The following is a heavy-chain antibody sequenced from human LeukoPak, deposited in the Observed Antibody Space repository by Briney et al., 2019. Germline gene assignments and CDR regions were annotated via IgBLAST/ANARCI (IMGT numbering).Heavy chain of an antibody. J-gene: IGHJ6*02. CDR2: ISSSGSTI. CDR3: ARDRSHGSGSSGSVYYYGMDV. Sequence: GGSLRLSCAASGFTFSDYYMSWIRQAPGKGLEWVSYISSSGSTIYYADSVKGRFTISRDNAKNSLYLQMNSLRAEDTAVYYCARDRSHGSGSSGSVYYYGMDVWGQGTTVTVPS. V-gene: IGHV3-11*01. CDR1: GFTFSDYY. D-gene: IGHD3-10*01.